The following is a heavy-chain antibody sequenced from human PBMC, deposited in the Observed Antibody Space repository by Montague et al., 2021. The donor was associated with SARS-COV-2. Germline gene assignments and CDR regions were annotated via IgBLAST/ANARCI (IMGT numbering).Heavy chain of an antibody. CDR1: GDSVSINSAT. V-gene: IGHV6-1*01. J-gene: IGHJ6*02. CDR2: TYYRSKWSN. Sequence: CAISGDSVSINSATWNWVRQSPSRGLEWLGRTYYRSKWSNDYAVSVRGRVTINPDTSKNQFSLQLNSVTPADTAIYYCTSGREGNYNVMDVWGQGTTVTVSS. CDR3: TSGREGNYNVMDV. D-gene: IGHD1-1*01.